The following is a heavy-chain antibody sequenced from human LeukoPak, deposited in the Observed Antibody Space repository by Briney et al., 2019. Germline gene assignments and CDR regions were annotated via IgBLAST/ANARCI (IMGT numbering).Heavy chain of an antibody. D-gene: IGHD3-22*01. V-gene: IGHV4-31*03. CDR2: IYYSGST. J-gene: IGHJ3*02. Sequence: SQTLSLTCTASGGSISSGGYYWSWIRQHPGKGLEWIGYIYYSGSTYYNPSLKSRVTISVDTSKNQFSLKLSSVTAADTAVYYCARVPPSRAMIVRDAFDIWGQGTMVTVSS. CDR3: ARVPPSRAMIVRDAFDI. CDR1: GGSISSGGYY.